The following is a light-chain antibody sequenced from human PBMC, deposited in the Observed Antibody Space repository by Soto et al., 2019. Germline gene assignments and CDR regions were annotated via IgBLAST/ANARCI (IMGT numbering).Light chain of an antibody. J-gene: IGLJ1*01. CDR2: EKN. CDR3: GTWDSSLSAGDG. Sequence: QSVLTQPPSVSAAPGQKVTISCSGSSSNIGNNYVSWYQQLPGTAPKLLTYEKNKRPSGIPDRFSGSKSGTSATLGITGLQTGDEADYYCGTWDSSLSAGDGFGTGTKVTVL. CDR1: SSNIGNNY. V-gene: IGLV1-51*02.